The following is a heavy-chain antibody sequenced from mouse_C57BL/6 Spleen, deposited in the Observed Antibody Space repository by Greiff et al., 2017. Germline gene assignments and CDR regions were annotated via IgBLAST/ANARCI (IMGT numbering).Heavy chain of an antibody. Sequence: EVQLQESGPGFVKPSQSLSLTCSVTGYSITSGYYWNWLRPFPGNKLEWMGYISYDGSNHYNQTLKNRISITRDTSKRQFFLKLNSVTTEDTATYYCARGITSYWYFDVWGTGPTVTVSS. CDR2: ISYDGSN. J-gene: IGHJ1*03. CDR3: ARGITSYWYFDV. V-gene: IGHV3-6*01. D-gene: IGHD1-1*01. CDR1: GYSITSGYY.